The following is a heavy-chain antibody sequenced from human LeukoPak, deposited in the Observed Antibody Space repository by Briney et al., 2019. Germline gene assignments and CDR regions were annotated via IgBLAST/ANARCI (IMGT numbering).Heavy chain of an antibody. CDR1: GFTLSGYW. Sequence: GGSLRLSCAASGFTLSGYWMNWVRQVPGKGLVWVSRINSDERSISYADSVKGRFTISRDNAKNTLYLQMNSLRAEDTAVYYCTRESGGYSGYEDYWGQGTLVTVSS. J-gene: IGHJ4*02. D-gene: IGHD5-12*01. CDR2: INSDERSI. V-gene: IGHV3-74*01. CDR3: TRESGGYSGYEDY.